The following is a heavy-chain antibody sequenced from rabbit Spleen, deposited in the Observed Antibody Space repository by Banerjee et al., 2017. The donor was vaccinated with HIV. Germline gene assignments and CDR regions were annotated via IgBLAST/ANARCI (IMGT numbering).Heavy chain of an antibody. CDR3: ARDLDGVAIDSALNL. CDR2: INAVTGKA. V-gene: IGHV1S45*01. CDR1: GFSFSNKAV. D-gene: IGHD5-1*01. J-gene: IGHJ4*01. Sequence: QEQLVESGGGLVKPEGSLKLSCTASGFSFSNKAVMCWVRQAPGKGLEWIACINAVTGKAVYASWAKGRFTFSKTSSTTVTLQMTSLTAADTATYFCARDLDGVAIDSALNLWGQGTLVTVS.